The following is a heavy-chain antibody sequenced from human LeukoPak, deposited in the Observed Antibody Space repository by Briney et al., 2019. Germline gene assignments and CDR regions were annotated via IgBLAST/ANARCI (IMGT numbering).Heavy chain of an antibody. D-gene: IGHD6-13*01. CDR1: GYSFATYW. CDR3: ARHSYSSTWSQFDP. J-gene: IGHJ5*02. CDR2: IYPGDSDT. Sequence: GESLKISCEGSGYSFATYWIAWVRQMPGKSLEWMGIIYPGDSDTRYSPSFQGQVTISADKSISTAYLQWSSLKASDTAMYYCARHSYSSTWSQFDPWGQGTLVTVSS. V-gene: IGHV5-51*01.